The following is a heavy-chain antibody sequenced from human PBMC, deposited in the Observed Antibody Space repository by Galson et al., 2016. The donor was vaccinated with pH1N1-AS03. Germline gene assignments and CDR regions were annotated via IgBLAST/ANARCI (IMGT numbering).Heavy chain of an antibody. Sequence: SLRLSCAASRFTFSTYAMHWVRQAPGKGLEWVAVIWYDGHEKYYADSVRGRFTVSRDNSKKILYLQMNSLRADGTAVYYCARAETHGRQAVASGIDVWGQGTQVTVSS. V-gene: IGHV3-33*01. CDR2: IWYDGHEK. CDR3: ARAETHGRQAVASGIDV. J-gene: IGHJ5*02. D-gene: IGHD6-19*01. CDR1: RFTFSTYA.